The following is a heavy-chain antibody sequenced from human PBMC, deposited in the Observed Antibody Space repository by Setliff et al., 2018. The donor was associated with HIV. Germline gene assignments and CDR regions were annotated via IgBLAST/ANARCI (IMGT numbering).Heavy chain of an antibody. CDR2: ISSTGAYT. J-gene: IGHJ4*02. CDR1: GFTFSSYT. D-gene: IGHD2-2*01. CDR3: ARLPGYCSSSSCYGYLDY. V-gene: IGHV3-21*01. Sequence: GGSLRLSCAASGFTFSSYTINWVRQAPGEGLEWLASISSTGAYTHYADSLKGRFTISRDNAKKSVWLQMNSLRAEDTAVYYCARLPGYCSSSSCYGYLDYWGPGTLVTVSS.